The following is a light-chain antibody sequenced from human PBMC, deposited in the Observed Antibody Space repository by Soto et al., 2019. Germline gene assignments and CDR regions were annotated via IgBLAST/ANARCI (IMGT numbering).Light chain of an antibody. Sequence: DIVMTQSPLSLPVTPGEPASISCRSSQSLLHSKGYNYLDWYLQKPGQSPQLLIFVSSNRASGVPDRSSVSGSGTDFTLKISRVEAEDVGVYYCMQALQTPWTFGQRTKVEI. CDR3: MQALQTPWT. CDR1: QSLLHSKGYNY. J-gene: IGKJ1*01. V-gene: IGKV2-28*01. CDR2: VSS.